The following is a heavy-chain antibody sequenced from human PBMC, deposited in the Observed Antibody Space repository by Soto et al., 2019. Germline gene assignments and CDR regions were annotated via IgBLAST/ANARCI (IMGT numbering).Heavy chain of an antibody. Sequence: QLPLQESGPGLVKPSETLSLTCTVSGYSLSSSSYYWAWIRQPPGTGLEWVGRIFYSGNTDYNPSLKSRVTISGDTSKNQCSLKLTSVPAADTAIYYCARSAIGLATLKILVFCGQGALGTVSS. V-gene: IGHV4-39*01. CDR2: IFYSGNT. J-gene: IGHJ4*02. D-gene: IGHD5-12*01. CDR1: GYSLSSSSYY. CDR3: ARSAIGLATLKILVF.